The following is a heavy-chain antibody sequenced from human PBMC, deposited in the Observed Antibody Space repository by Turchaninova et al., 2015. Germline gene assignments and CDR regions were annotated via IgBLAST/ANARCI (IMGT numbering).Heavy chain of an antibody. V-gene: IGHV3-33*01. Sequence: QVQVVESGGGVVQPGSSLRLSCAASGFTLSSHGIHWVRQTPGKGLEWVASIGSDGRDKHYADSVKGRFTISRDNYKNTLSLQMNSLRADDEALYYCARGGGGLLDYWGQGTLVTVSS. CDR1: GFTLSSHG. CDR3: ARGGGGLLDY. D-gene: IGHD3-16*01. J-gene: IGHJ4*02. CDR2: IGSDGRDK.